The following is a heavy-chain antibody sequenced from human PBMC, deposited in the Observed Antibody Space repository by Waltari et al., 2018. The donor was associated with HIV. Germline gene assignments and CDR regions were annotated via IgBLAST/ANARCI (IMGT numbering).Heavy chain of an antibody. CDR2: GRGSGWAT. J-gene: IGHJ6*02. CDR3: ARDKHITIYGGVDRMDV. D-gene: IGHD2-21*01. V-gene: IGHV3-11*01. CDR1: GFPFSTYS. Sequence: VQLVESGGDLVKPGGSLRLSCAASGFPFSTYSISWVRQAPGKGLVWMAQGRGSGWATRKNEDGRSRNTGDREKAKMTVYLQMDRQRVDVTAVYYCARDKHITIYGGVDRMDVWGQGTLVTVS.